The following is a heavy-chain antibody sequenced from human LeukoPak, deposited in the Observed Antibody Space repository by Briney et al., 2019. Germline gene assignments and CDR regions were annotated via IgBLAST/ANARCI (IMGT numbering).Heavy chain of an antibody. Sequence: GGSLRLSCAASGFSVSANYMSCVRQAPGKGLEWVSAIYSGGATYYTDSVKGRFTMSRHTSKNTLDLQMNNLRVEDTAAYYCARWKMEGIVVDVFDIWGQGTRVSVSS. CDR2: IYSGGAT. CDR3: ARWKMEGIVVDVFDI. V-gene: IGHV3-53*04. CDR1: GFSVSANY. J-gene: IGHJ3*02. D-gene: IGHD3-22*01.